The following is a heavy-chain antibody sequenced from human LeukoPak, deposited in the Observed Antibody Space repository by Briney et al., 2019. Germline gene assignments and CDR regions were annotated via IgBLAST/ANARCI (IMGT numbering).Heavy chain of an antibody. CDR2: INNDGSLT. V-gene: IGHV3-74*01. CDR1: GFTFSNYW. Sequence: GGSLRLSCAASGFTFSNYWMHWVRQAPGKGLVWVSRINNDGSLTSYADSVKGRFTISRDNAKNTLYLQMNSLRAEDTAVYYCARPYYDILTGYFRGHYYGMDVWGQGTTVTVSS. CDR3: ARPYYDILTGYFRGHYYGMDV. D-gene: IGHD3-9*01. J-gene: IGHJ6*02.